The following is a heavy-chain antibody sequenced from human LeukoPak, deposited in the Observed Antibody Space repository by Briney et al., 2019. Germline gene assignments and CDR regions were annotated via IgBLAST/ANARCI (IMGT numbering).Heavy chain of an antibody. CDR3: ARESYGDPFDY. CDR1: GFTFSSYW. D-gene: IGHD4-17*01. V-gene: IGHV3-7*01. Sequence: GGSLRLSCAASGFTFSSYWMSWVRQAPGKGLEWVANIRQDGSEKYYVDSVKGRFTISRDNAKNSLYLQMNSLRAEDTAVYYCARESYGDPFDYWGQGTLVTVSS. J-gene: IGHJ4*02. CDR2: IRQDGSEK.